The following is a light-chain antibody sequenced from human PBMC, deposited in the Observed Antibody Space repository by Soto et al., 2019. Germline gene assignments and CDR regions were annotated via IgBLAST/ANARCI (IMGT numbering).Light chain of an antibody. CDR2: EVN. V-gene: IGLV2-14*01. J-gene: IGLJ3*02. CDR1: SSDVGGYNF. CDR3: SSYKFSSNLVV. Sequence: QSALTQPASVSGSPGQSITISCTGTSSDVGGYNFVSWYQQHPGKAPRLMIFEVNNRPSGVSDRFSGSKSGNTASLTTSGVQAADEEDYYCSSYKFSSNLVVFGGGTKLTVL.